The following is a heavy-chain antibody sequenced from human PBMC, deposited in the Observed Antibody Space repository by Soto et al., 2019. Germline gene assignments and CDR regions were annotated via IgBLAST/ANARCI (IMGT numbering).Heavy chain of an antibody. CDR2: IKSKIDGGTT. J-gene: IGHJ6*02. Sequence: GSLRLSCAASGFTFSNAWTRFVRQVPENGLEWVGRIKSKIDGGTTDYSAPEKGRLTISRDDSKNTLYLQMKSLKTEDTAVYYCTTDPSSNHTYLDVWGQGTTVTVSS. CDR1: GFTFSNAW. V-gene: IGHV3-15*01. CDR3: TTDPSSNHTYLDV. D-gene: IGHD4-4*01.